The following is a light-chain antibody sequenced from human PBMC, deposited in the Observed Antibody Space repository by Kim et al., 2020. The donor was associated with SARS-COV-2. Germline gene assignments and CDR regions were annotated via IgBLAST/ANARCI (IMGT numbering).Light chain of an antibody. Sequence: ASTGDRVTITCRASQDISSYLAWYQQTPGKAPKLLIYAASTLQSGVPSRFSGSGSGTDFTLTISCLQSEDVATYYCQQYYGFPLTFGGGTKVDIK. CDR1: QDISSY. CDR3: QQYYGFPLT. V-gene: IGKV1-8*01. CDR2: AAS. J-gene: IGKJ4*01.